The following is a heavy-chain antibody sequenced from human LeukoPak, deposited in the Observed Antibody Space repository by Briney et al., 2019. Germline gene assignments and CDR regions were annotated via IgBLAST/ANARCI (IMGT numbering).Heavy chain of an antibody. CDR1: GFTFSSYE. V-gene: IGHV3-48*03. CDR3: AREEYGSGSSIKGSFDY. D-gene: IGHD3-10*01. J-gene: IGHJ4*02. CDR2: ISSSGSTI. Sequence: GGSLRLSCAASGFTFSSYEMNWVRQAPGKGLEWVSYISSSGSTIYYADSVKGRFTISRDNAKNSLYLQMNSLRAEDTAVYYCAREEYGSGSSIKGSFDYWGQGTLVTVSS.